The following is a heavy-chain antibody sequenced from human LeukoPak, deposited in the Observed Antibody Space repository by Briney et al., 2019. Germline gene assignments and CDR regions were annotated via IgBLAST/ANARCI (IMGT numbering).Heavy chain of an antibody. CDR3: ARHRAYGSGSYSPYCFDY. D-gene: IGHD3-10*01. J-gene: IGHJ4*02. CDR2: IHYSGST. Sequence: PSETLSLTCAVSGDSISSSGYYWVWIRQPPGKGLEWIGNIHYSGSTNYSPSLQSRVTISLDTSKNQFSLNLRSVTAPDTAVYYCARHRAYGSGSYSPYCFDYWGQGTRVTVSS. V-gene: IGHV4-39*01. CDR1: GDSISSSGYY.